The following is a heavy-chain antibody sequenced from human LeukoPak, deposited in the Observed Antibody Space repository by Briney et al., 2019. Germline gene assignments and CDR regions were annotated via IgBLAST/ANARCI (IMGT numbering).Heavy chain of an antibody. D-gene: IGHD6-19*01. Sequence: PGGSLRLSCSVSGFTFSIYTMNWVRQAPGKGLEWVSSISGSSNYIYYADSVKGRFTISRDNAKDSLYLQMNSLRAEDTAVYYCARDPQWLLNWGQGTLVIVSS. CDR1: GFTFSIYT. J-gene: IGHJ4*02. V-gene: IGHV3-21*01. CDR2: ISGSSNYI. CDR3: ARDPQWLLN.